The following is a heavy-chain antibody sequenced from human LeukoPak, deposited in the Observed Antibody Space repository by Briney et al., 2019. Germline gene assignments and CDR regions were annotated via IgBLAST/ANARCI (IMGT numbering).Heavy chain of an antibody. Sequence: GGSLRLSCAASGFTFDDYGMSWVRHAPGKGLEWVSGINWNGGSTGYADSVKGRFTISRDNAKNSLYLQMNSLRAEDTALYYCAAGYSYGALNWGQGTLVTVSS. D-gene: IGHD5-18*01. V-gene: IGHV3-20*04. J-gene: IGHJ4*02. CDR2: INWNGGST. CDR1: GFTFDDYG. CDR3: AAGYSYGALN.